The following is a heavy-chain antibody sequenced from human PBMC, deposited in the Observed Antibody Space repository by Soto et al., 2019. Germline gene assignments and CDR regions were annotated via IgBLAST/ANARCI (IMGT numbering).Heavy chain of an antibody. CDR1: GGSISSSSYY. V-gene: IGHV4-39*01. CDR2: IYYSGST. CDR3: ARPYYYDSSGYRIDWYFDL. Sequence: ASETLSLTCTVSGGSISSSSYYWGWIRQPPGKGLEWIGSIYYSGSTYYNPSLKSRVTISVDTSKNQFSLKLSSVTAADTAVYYCARPYYYDSSGYRIDWYFDLWGRGTLVTVSS. D-gene: IGHD3-22*01. J-gene: IGHJ2*01.